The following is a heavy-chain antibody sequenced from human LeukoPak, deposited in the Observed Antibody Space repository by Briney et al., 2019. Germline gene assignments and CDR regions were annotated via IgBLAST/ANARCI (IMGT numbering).Heavy chain of an antibody. CDR2: IYYSGST. J-gene: IGHJ4*02. V-gene: IGHV4-31*11. CDR1: GGSISSGGYY. D-gene: IGHD5-12*01. Sequence: SETLSLICAVSGGSISSGGYYWSWIRQHPGKGLEWIGYIYYSGSTYYNPCLKSRVTISVDTSKNQFSLKLSSVTAADTAVYYCARGSGYDVDYWGQGTLVTVSS. CDR3: ARGSGYDVDY.